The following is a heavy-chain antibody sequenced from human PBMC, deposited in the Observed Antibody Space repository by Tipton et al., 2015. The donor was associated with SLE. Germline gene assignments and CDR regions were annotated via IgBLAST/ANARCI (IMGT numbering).Heavy chain of an antibody. CDR2: IRYDGSNK. CDR3: AKDDSSGYYNFDY. V-gene: IGHV3-30*02. D-gene: IGHD3-22*01. J-gene: IGHJ4*02. Sequence: SLRLSCTASGFTFGDYAMSWVRQAPGKGLEWVAFIRYDGSNKYYADSVKGRFTISRDNSKNTLYLQMNSLRAEDTAVYYCAKDDSSGYYNFDYWGQGTLVTVSS. CDR1: GFTFGDYA.